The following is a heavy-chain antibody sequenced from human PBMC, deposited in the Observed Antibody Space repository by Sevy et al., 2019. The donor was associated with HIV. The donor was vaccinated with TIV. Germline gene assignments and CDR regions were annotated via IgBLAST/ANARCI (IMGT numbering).Heavy chain of an antibody. Sequence: GGSLRLSCEASGFTFTRYAFHWVRQAPGKGLEWVAVVSNEGTNKYYADSVKGRFTISRDNSRNTLYLQMQSLRADDTAVYFCARDPHSVPHWGSFDSWGQGTLVTVSS. CDR3: ARDPHSVPHWGSFDS. J-gene: IGHJ4*02. CDR1: GFTFTRYA. CDR2: VSNEGTNK. V-gene: IGHV3-30-3*01. D-gene: IGHD3-16*01.